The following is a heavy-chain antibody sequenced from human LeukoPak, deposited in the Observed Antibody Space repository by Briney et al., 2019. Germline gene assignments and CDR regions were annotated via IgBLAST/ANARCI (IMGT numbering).Heavy chain of an antibody. J-gene: IGHJ4*02. Sequence: SETLSLTCTVSGGSISSSSYYWGWIRQPPGKGLEWIGSIYYSGSTYYNPSLKSRVTISVDTSKNQFSLKLSSVTAADTAVYYCARDRYSGSYLRDFDYWGQGTLVTVSS. CDR1: GGSISSSSYY. CDR3: ARDRYSGSYLRDFDY. V-gene: IGHV4-39*02. D-gene: IGHD1-26*01. CDR2: IYYSGST.